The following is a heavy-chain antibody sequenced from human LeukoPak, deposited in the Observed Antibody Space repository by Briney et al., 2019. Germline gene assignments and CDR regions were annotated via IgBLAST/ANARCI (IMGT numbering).Heavy chain of an antibody. CDR1: GFTFGTYD. D-gene: IGHD3-22*01. CDR2: VRVNGRST. Sequence: GGSLRLSCTTSGFTFGTYDMNWVRQAPGKGLEWVSTVRVNGRSTYYADSVKGRFTISRDNAKNSLYLQMNSLGAEDTAVYYCARGPTMIVVAPDAFDIWGQGTMVTVSS. CDR3: ARGPTMIVVAPDAFDI. V-gene: IGHV3-21*01. J-gene: IGHJ3*02.